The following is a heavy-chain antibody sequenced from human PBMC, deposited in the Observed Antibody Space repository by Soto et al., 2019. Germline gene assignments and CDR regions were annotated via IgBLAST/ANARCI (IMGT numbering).Heavy chain of an antibody. CDR2: ISYDGSNK. CDR3: AKDSGYDFWYFDY. J-gene: IGHJ4*02. CDR1: GFTFSSYG. V-gene: IGHV3-30*18. Sequence: QVQLVESGGGVVQPGRSLRLSCAASGFTFSSYGMDWVRQAPGKGLEWVAVISYDGSNKYYADSVKGRFTISRDNSKNTLYLQMNSLRAEDTAVYYCAKDSGYDFWYFDYWGQGTLVTVSS. D-gene: IGHD5-12*01.